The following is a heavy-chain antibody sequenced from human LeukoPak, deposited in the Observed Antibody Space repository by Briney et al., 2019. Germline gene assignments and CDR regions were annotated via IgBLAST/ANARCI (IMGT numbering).Heavy chain of an antibody. CDR1: GFTFSNYW. CDR2: INSDGSTT. J-gene: IGHJ4*02. CDR3: ARAAHYYESSGYDY. V-gene: IGHV3-74*01. D-gene: IGHD3-22*01. Sequence: GGSLRLSCAASGFTFSNYWMHWVRQAPGKGLVWVSRINSDGSTTSYADSVKGRFTISRDNAKNTLYLQMNSLRAEDTALYYCARAAHYYESSGYDYWGQGTLVTVSS.